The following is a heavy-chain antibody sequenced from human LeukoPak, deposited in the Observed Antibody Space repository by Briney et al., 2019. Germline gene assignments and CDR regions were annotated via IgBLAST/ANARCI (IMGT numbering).Heavy chain of an antibody. Sequence: PGGSLRLSCAASGFTFSTYAMNWVRQAPGKGLGWLLGISGNGGSTSHADSLKGRFNISRDNSKNTLYLEMNRLRVDDTAVYFCARAKKGTPLPISYYYYAMDVWGQGTTVTVSS. CDR1: GFTFSTYA. CDR3: ARAKKGTPLPISYYYYAMDV. D-gene: IGHD1/OR15-1a*01. V-gene: IGHV3-23*01. CDR2: ISGNGGST. J-gene: IGHJ6*02.